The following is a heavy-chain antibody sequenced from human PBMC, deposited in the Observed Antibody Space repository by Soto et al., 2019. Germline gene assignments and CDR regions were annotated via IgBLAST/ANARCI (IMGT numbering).Heavy chain of an antibody. J-gene: IGHJ4*02. V-gene: IGHV1-2*02. CDR2: MTPNNGGT. CDR1: GYSFTGYY. Sequence: VQLVQSGGEVKKPGASVKVSCKASGYSFTGYYIHWVRQAPGQGLEWMGWMTPNNGGTSYAQKFQGRVTMTRDTSSSTVYMELSSLRSDDTAVYYCARVALDYDGSGYDFEYWGQGTPVTVSS. CDR3: ARVALDYDGSGYDFEY. D-gene: IGHD3-22*01.